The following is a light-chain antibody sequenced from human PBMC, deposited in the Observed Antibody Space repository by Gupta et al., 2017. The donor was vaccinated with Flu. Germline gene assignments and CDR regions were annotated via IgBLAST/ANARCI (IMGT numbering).Light chain of an antibody. CDR3: QQYSTYPIT. V-gene: IGKV1-5*03. CDR2: MSS. J-gene: IGKJ5*01. CDR1: HSNSNW. Sequence: PTQCATVEGKSSITCWASHSNSNWLAWYQLKPGKAPNLLIYMSSTLESGVPSRFSGSGSGTEFTLTITSLQPEDFAIYYCQQYSTYPITFGQGT.